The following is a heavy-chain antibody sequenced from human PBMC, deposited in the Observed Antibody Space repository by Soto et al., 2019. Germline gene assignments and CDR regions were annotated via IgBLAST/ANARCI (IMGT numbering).Heavy chain of an antibody. CDR1: GFTFSSYA. CDR3: TKRMFRGLFDY. D-gene: IGHD3-10*01. Sequence: GGSLRLSCAASGFTFSSYAMSWVRQAPGKGLEWVSAIVASGGSTFYTDSVKGRFTISRDNSKNTVYLQMNSLRVDDTAVYYCTKRMFRGLFDYWGQGTLVTVSS. J-gene: IGHJ4*02. V-gene: IGHV3-23*01. CDR2: IVASGGST.